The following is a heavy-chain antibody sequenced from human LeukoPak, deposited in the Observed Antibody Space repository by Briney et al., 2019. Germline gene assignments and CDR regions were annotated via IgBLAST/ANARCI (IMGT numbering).Heavy chain of an antibody. J-gene: IGHJ4*02. CDR2: IYHSGST. CDR3: ARGGCSSTSCYGFDY. D-gene: IGHD2-2*01. V-gene: IGHV4-59*12. CDR1: GGSTSSYY. Sequence: SETLSLTCTVSGGSTSSYYWSWIRQPPGKGLEWIGYIYHSGSTYYNPSLKSRVTISVDRSKNQFSLKLSSVTAADTAVYYCARGGCSSTSCYGFDYWGQGTLVTVSS.